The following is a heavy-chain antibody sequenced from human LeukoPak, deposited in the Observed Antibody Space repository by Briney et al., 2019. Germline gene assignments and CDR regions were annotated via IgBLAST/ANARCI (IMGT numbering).Heavy chain of an antibody. CDR3: AKDGFDCSSTSCYYYGMDV. CDR2: ISGSGGST. J-gene: IGHJ6*02. V-gene: IGHV3-23*01. D-gene: IGHD2-2*01. Sequence: GGSLRLSCAASGFTFSSYAMSWVRQAPGKGLEWVSAISGSGGSTYYADSVKGRFTISRDNSKNTLYLQMNSLRAEDTAVYYCAKDGFDCSSTSCYYYGMDVWGQGTTVTVSS. CDR1: GFTFSSYA.